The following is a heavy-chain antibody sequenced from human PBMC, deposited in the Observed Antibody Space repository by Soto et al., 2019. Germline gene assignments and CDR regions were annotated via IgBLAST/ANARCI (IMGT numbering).Heavy chain of an antibody. CDR3: ARDTGYSSSWYWYFDL. CDR2: IYYSGST. J-gene: IGHJ2*01. V-gene: IGHV4-61*01. D-gene: IGHD6-13*01. CDR1: GGSVSSGSYY. Sequence: QVQLQESGPGLVKPSETLSLTCTVSGGSVSSGSYYWSWIRQPPGKGLEWIGYIYYSGSTNCNPSLKSRVTISVDTSKNQFSLKLSSVTAADTAVYYCARDTGYSSSWYWYFDLWGRGTLVTVSS.